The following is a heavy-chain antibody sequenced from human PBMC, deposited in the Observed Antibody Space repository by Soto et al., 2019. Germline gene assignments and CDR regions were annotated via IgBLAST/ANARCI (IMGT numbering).Heavy chain of an antibody. Sequence: QVQLQESGPGLVKPSETLSLTCTVSGGSISSYYWSWIRQPPGKGLEWIGYIYYSGSTNYNPSLKSRVAISVDTSTTQFSLKLSSVTAADTAVYYCARHASSGYYSVFDYWGQGTLVTVSS. D-gene: IGHD3-22*01. V-gene: IGHV4-59*08. CDR1: GGSISSYY. CDR2: IYYSGST. J-gene: IGHJ4*02. CDR3: ARHASSGYYSVFDY.